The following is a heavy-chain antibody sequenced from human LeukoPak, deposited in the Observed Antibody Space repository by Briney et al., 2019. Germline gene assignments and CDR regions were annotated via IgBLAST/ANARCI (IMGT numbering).Heavy chain of an antibody. V-gene: IGHV3-73*01. J-gene: IGHJ4*02. CDR2: IRSKANSYAT. Sequence: AGGSLRLSCAASGFTFSGSAMHWVRQASGKGLEWVGRIRSKANSYATAYAASVKGRFTISRDDSKNTAYLQMNSLKTEDTAVYYCTSREYYYGSGSYYNNRDYWGQGTLVTVSS. CDR3: TSREYYYGSGSYYNNRDY. CDR1: GFTFSGSA. D-gene: IGHD3-10*01.